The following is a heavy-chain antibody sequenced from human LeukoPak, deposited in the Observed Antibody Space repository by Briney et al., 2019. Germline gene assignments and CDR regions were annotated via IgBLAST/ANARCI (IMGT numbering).Heavy chain of an antibody. CDR3: TTDPGGYSGYDSPWSRTLLDY. D-gene: IGHD5-12*01. CDR2: VKSKANGETI. J-gene: IGHJ4*02. V-gene: IGHV3-15*01. CDR1: GFTFSNAW. Sequence: PGGSLRLSCVGSGFTFSNAWMSWVRQAPGKGLEWVARVKSKANGETIDYAAPVKGRFTISRDDSKNTLYLQMNSLKTEDTAVYYCTTDPGGYSGYDSPWSRTLLDYWGQGTLVTVSS.